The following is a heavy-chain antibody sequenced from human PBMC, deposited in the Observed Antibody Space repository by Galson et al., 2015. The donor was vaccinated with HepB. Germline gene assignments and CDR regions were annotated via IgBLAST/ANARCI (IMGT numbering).Heavy chain of an antibody. V-gene: IGHV3-74*01. CDR2: INSDGSST. Sequence: SLRLSCAASGFTFSSYWMHWVRQAPGKGLVWVSRINSDGSSTSYADSVKGRFTISRGNAKNTLYLQMNSLRAEDTAVYYCARAVRDSSSWYIIYYYYYGMDVWGQGTTVTVSS. J-gene: IGHJ6*02. D-gene: IGHD6-13*01. CDR3: ARAVRDSSSWYIIYYYYYGMDV. CDR1: GFTFSSYW.